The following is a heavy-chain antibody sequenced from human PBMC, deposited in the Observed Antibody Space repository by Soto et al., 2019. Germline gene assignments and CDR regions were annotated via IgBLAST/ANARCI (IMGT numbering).Heavy chain of an antibody. CDR2: IYPAVSAI. CDR3: ARLPSIFGVAHDVFDI. D-gene: IGHD3-3*01. V-gene: IGHV5-51*01. J-gene: IGHJ3*02. CDR1: GYSFCGYW. Sequence: AESLKIACKGSGYSFCGYWIGGVRQGPGKGLESMSFIYPAVSAIRYSPSFQGQVTISADKSIGTAYLQWSSLKASDTAVYYCARLPSIFGVAHDVFDIWGQGTMVTVSS.